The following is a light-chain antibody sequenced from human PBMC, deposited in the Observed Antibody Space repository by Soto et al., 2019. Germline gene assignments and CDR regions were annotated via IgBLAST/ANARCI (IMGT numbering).Light chain of an antibody. V-gene: IGKV1-5*03. CDR3: QQYRT. J-gene: IGKJ1*01. CDR1: QSVSWW. Sequence: DIQMTQSPSTLSASVGDRVTITCRASQSVSWWLAWYQQKPGKAPRLLIYKASSLASGVPSRFSGSGSGTEFTLTISSLQPDDFATYYCQQYRTFGQGTKVDIK. CDR2: KAS.